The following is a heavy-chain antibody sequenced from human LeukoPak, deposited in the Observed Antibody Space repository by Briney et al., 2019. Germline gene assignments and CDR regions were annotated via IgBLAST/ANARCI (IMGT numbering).Heavy chain of an antibody. V-gene: IGHV1-2*02. J-gene: IGHJ5*02. CDR1: GYTFTGYY. Sequence: ASVKVSCKASGYTFTGYYMHWVRQAPGQGLEWMGWINPNSGGTNYAQKFQGRVTMTRDTSISTAYMELSRLRSDDTAVYYCARDSSSSIAARPGWTRFDPWGQGPLVTVSS. D-gene: IGHD6-6*01. CDR3: ARDSSSSIAARPGWTRFDP. CDR2: INPNSGGT.